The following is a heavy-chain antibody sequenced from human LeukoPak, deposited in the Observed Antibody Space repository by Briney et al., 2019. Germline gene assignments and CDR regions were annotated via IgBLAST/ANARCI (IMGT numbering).Heavy chain of an antibody. CDR3: AKAEGIAVAGSFIDLYYFDY. CDR1: GFTFSSYG. J-gene: IGHJ4*02. Sequence: PGRSLRLSCAASGFTFSSYGMHWVRQAPGKGLEWVAVISYDGSNKYYAGSVKGRFTISRDNSKNTLYLQMNSLRAEDTAVYYCAKAEGIAVAGSFIDLYYFDYWGQGTLVTVSS. V-gene: IGHV3-30*18. CDR2: ISYDGSNK. D-gene: IGHD6-19*01.